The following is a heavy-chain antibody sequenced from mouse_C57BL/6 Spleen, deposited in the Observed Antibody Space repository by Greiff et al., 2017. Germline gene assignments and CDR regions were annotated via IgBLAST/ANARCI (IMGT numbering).Heavy chain of an antibody. J-gene: IGHJ2*01. V-gene: IGHV1-15*01. D-gene: IGHD1-3*01. Sequence: LQESGAELVRPGASVTLSCKASGYTFTDDEMHWVKQTPLHGLARIGAIDPETGGTAYNQKVKGKAILTADKSSSTAYMELRSLTSEDSAVYYCTRKALDHHGRFDYWGQGTTLTVSS. CDR2: IDPETGGT. CDR3: TRKALDHHGRFDY. CDR1: GYTFTDDE.